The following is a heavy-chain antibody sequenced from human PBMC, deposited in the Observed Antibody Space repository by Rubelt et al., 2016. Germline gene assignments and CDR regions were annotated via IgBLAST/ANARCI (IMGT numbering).Heavy chain of an antibody. V-gene: IGHV5-51*01. CDR2: IYPDDSNT. D-gene: IGHD1-26*01. Sequence: KPGESLKISCKDSGYSFTSNWIGWVRQVPGKGLEWMGIIYPDDSNTRYSPSLQGQVTISADKSISTAYLQWSSLKASDTAMYYCARFSGSSLSHNWFDPWGQGTLVTVSS. J-gene: IGHJ5*02. CDR1: GYSFTSNW. CDR3: ARFSGSSLSHNWFDP.